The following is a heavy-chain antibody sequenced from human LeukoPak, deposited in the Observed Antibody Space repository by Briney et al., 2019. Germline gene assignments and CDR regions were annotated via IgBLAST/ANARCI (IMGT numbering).Heavy chain of an antibody. CDR1: GYTFTSYD. CDR3: ARVARRITIFGVVIIEGFDY. D-gene: IGHD3-3*01. V-gene: IGHV1-8*01. CDR2: MNPNSGNT. Sequence: GASVKVSCTASGYTFTSYDINWVRQATGQGLEWMGWMNPNSGNTGYAQKFQGRVTMTRNTSISTAYMELSSLRSEDTAVYYCARVARRITIFGVVIIEGFDYWGQGTLVTVSS. J-gene: IGHJ4*02.